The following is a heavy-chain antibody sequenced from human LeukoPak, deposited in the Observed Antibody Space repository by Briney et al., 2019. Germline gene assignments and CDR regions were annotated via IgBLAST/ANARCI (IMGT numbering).Heavy chain of an antibody. CDR2: ISGSGGRK. D-gene: IGHD1-26*01. Sequence: GGSLRLSCAASGFTFSSYGMSWVRQAPGKGLEWVSTISGSGGRKYYADSVKGRVTNPRDNSKNTLYLQMNSLRAEDTAVYYCAKAEEVGATYYFDYWGQGTLGTVSS. V-gene: IGHV3-23*01. J-gene: IGHJ4*02. CDR3: AKAEEVGATYYFDY. CDR1: GFTFSSYG.